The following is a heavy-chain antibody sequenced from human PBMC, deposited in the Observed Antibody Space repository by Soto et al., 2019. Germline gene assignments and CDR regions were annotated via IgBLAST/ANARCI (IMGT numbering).Heavy chain of an antibody. V-gene: IGHV1-46*01. CDR1: GYTFTSYY. J-gene: IGHJ4*02. CDR3: ARGEYNWNDRGAFDY. Sequence: QVQLVQSGAEVKKPGASVKVSCKASGYTFTSYYMHWVRQAPGQGLEWMGIINPSGGSTSYAQKFQGRVTMTRDTSTSTVYMELSSLRSEDTAVYYCARGEYNWNDRGAFDYWGPGTLVTVSS. D-gene: IGHD1-20*01. CDR2: INPSGGST.